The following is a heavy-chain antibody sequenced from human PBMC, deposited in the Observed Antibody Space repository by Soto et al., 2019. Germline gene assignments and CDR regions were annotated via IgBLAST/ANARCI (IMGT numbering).Heavy chain of an antibody. D-gene: IGHD3-22*01. CDR1: GYSFTIYC. V-gene: IGHV5-51*01. J-gene: IGHJ4*02. CDR3: ARHTPRYYYDSSGSYGFDY. CDR2: IYPGDSDT. Sequence: GESLKISCNGSGYSFTIYCIGLVLQMPGKGLEWMGIIYPGDSDTRYSPSFQGQVTISADKSISTAYLQWSSLKASDTAMYYCARHTPRYYYDSSGSYGFDYWGQGTLVTVSS.